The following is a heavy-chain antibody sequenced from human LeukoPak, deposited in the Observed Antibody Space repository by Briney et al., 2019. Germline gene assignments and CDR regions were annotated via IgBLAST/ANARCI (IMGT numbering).Heavy chain of an antibody. CDR1: GYTFTDYY. V-gene: IGHV1-69*13. Sequence: ASVKVSCKASGYTFTDYYMHWVRQAPGQGLEWMGGIIPIFGTANYAQKFQGRVTITADESTSTAYMELSSLRSEDTAVYYCARAGELLWFGESPAGANYYFDYWGQGTLVTVSS. CDR3: ARAGELLWFGESPAGANYYFDY. J-gene: IGHJ4*02. CDR2: IIPIFGTA. D-gene: IGHD3-10*01.